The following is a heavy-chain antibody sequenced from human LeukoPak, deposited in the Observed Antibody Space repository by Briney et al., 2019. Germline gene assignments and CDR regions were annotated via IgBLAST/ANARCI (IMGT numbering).Heavy chain of an antibody. CDR3: AHDESGGGWFDP. CDR1: GGTFSSYA. D-gene: IGHD1-1*01. J-gene: IGHJ5*02. Sequence: GASVKVSCKASGGTFSSYAISWVRQAPGQGLEWMGGIIPIFGTANYAQKFQGRVTITADESTSTAYMELSSLRSEDTAVYYCAHDESGGGWFDPWGQGTLVTVSS. V-gene: IGHV1-69*13. CDR2: IIPIFGTA.